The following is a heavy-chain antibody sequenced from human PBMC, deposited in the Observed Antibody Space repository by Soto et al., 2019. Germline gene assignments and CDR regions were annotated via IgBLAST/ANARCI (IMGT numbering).Heavy chain of an antibody. V-gene: IGHV3-23*01. CDR3: AKGRGGSGSLTPRVDF. Sequence: EVQLLESGGGLVQPGGSLRLSCAASGFTFNNYAMTWVRQAPRKGLEWVSAISGGGDTTSYADSVKGRFTVSRDGSKNTLYLQWSRLRAEDTALYYCAKGRGGSGSLTPRVDFWGQGTLVTVSS. D-gene: IGHD3-10*01. CDR1: GFTFNNYA. J-gene: IGHJ4*02. CDR2: ISGGGDTT.